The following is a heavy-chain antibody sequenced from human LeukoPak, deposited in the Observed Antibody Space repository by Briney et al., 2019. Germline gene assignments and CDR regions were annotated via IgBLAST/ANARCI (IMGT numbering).Heavy chain of an antibody. CDR1: GGSISSGGYY. V-gene: IGHV4-30-2*01. CDR3: ARDGGPIGAAAGPFWY. J-gene: IGHJ4*02. D-gene: IGHD6-13*01. CDR2: IYHSGST. Sequence: PSQTLSLTCTVSGGSISSGGYYWSWIRQPPGKGLEWIGYIYHSGSTYYNPSLKSRVTISVDRSKNQFSLKLSSVTAADTAVYYCARDGGPIGAAAGPFWYWGQETLVTVSS.